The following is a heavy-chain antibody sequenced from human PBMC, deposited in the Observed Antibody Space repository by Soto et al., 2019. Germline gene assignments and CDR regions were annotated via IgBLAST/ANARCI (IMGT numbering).Heavy chain of an antibody. Sequence: SETLSLTCTVSGGSIISSSYYWGLIRQPPGKGLEWIGSIYYSGSTYYNPSLKSRVTISVDTSKNQFSLKLSSVTAADTAVYYCASPYYDIWYYMDVWGKGTTVTVSS. D-gene: IGHD3-9*01. V-gene: IGHV4-39*01. J-gene: IGHJ6*03. CDR1: GGSIISSSYY. CDR3: ASPYYDIWYYMDV. CDR2: IYYSGST.